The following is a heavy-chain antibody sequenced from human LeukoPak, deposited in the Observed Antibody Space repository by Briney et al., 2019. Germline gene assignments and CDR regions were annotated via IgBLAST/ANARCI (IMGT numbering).Heavy chain of an antibody. CDR2: IYYSGST. V-gene: IGHV4-59*12. D-gene: IGHD6-19*01. Sequence: KPSETLSLTCTVSGGSISSYYWSWIRQPPGKGLEWIGYIYYSGSTNYNPSLKSRVTISVDTSKNQFSLKLSSVTAADTAVYYCARDDIAVAGTVDYWGQGTLVTVSS. J-gene: IGHJ4*02. CDR1: GGSISSYY. CDR3: ARDDIAVAGTVDY.